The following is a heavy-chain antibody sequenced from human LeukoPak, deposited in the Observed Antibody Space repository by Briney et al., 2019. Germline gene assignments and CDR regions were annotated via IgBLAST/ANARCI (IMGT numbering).Heavy chain of an antibody. CDR3: ASLALGYGY. V-gene: IGHV4-59*01. CDR2: IYYSGST. D-gene: IGHD1-1*01. CDR1: GDSIRSYH. J-gene: IGHJ4*02. Sequence: SETLSLTCTVSGDSIRSYHWTWIRQPPGKGLEWIGYIYYSGSTNYNPSLKSRVTISVDTSKNQFSLKLSSVTAADTAVYYCASLALGYGYWGRGTLVTVSS.